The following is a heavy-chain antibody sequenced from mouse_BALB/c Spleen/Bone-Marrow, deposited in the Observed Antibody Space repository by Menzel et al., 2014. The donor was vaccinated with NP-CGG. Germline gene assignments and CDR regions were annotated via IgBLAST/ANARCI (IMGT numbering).Heavy chain of an antibody. CDR3: ARVTTDWYFDV. D-gene: IGHD1-1*01. CDR1: GYSFTGYF. CDR2: INPYNGDS. V-gene: IGHV1-20*02. J-gene: IGHJ1*01. Sequence: VQLQQPGPELVKPGASVKISCKASGYSFTGYFMNCVIQSHGKSLEWIGRINPYNGDSFYNQKFKGKATLTVDKSSSTAHMELRSLASEDSAVYYCARVTTDWYFDVWGAGTTVTVSS.